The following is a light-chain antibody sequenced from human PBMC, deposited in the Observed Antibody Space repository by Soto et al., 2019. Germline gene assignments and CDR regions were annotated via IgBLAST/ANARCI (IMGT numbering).Light chain of an antibody. CDR3: ATWDDRRSGVV. Sequence: QSVLTQSPSASGTPGQRVTISCSGINSNIGSNYVHWYQQFPGTAPKVLIFRNSQRPSGGPDRFSGSKSGISASLAISGLRYEDEADYFCATWDDRRSGVVFGGGTQLTVL. J-gene: IGLJ2*01. CDR1: NSNIGSNY. V-gene: IGLV1-47*01. CDR2: RNS.